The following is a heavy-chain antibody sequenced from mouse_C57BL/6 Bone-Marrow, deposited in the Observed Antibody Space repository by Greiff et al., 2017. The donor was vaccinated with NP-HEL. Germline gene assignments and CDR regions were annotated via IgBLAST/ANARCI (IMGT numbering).Heavy chain of an antibody. D-gene: IGHD1-1*01. J-gene: IGHJ1*03. CDR3: ARLKLQYFDV. Sequence: QVQLKQPGAELVKPGASVKLSCKASGYTFTSYWMHWVKQRPGQGLEWIGMIHPNSGSTNYNEKFKSKATLTVDKSSSTAYMQLSSLTSEDSAVYYCARLKLQYFDVWGTGTTVTVSS. V-gene: IGHV1-64*01. CDR1: GYTFTSYW. CDR2: IHPNSGST.